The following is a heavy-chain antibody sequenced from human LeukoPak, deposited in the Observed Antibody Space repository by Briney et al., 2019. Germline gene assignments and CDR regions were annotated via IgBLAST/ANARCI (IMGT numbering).Heavy chain of an antibody. CDR2: ISAYNGNT. V-gene: IGHV1-18*01. CDR3: ARGEVLGYDLTAFDI. J-gene: IGHJ3*02. Sequence: ASVKVSCKASGYTFTSYSISWVRQAPGQGLEWMGWISAYNGNTNYAQKLQGRVTMTTDTSTSTAYMELRSLRSDDTAVYYCARGEVLGYDLTAFDIWGQGTMVTVSS. D-gene: IGHD3-16*01. CDR1: GYTFTSYS.